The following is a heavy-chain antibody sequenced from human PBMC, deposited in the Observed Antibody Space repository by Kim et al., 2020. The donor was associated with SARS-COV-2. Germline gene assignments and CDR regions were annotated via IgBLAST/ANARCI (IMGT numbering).Heavy chain of an antibody. CDR2: IYYSGST. Sequence: SETLSLTCTVSGGSISSSGYYWSWIRQHPGKGLEWIGYIYYSGSTYYNPSLKSRVTISVDTSKNQFSLKLSSVTAADTAVYYCARAPITMIVVVQAFDIWGQGTMVTVSS. D-gene: IGHD3-22*01. J-gene: IGHJ3*02. CDR1: GGSISSSGYY. V-gene: IGHV4-31*03. CDR3: ARAPITMIVVVQAFDI.